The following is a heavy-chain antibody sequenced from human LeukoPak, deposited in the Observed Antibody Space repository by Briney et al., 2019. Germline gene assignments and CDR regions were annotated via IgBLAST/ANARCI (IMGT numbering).Heavy chain of an antibody. J-gene: IGHJ4*02. CDR2: VNQDGSEK. CDR1: GFTFSSAW. CDR3: TRANYGPAD. Sequence: GGSLRLSCAASGFTFSSAWMSWVRQAPGKGLEWVANVNQDGSEKYYVDSVKGRFTISKDNAKNSLYLQMNSLRAEDTAVYYCTRANYGPADWGQRAPVSVSS. D-gene: IGHD5-24*01. V-gene: IGHV3-7*04.